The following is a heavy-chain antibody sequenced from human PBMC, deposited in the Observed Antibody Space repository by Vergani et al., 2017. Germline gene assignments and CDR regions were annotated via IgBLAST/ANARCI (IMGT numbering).Heavy chain of an antibody. CDR2: INTNTGNP. CDR1: GYTFTSYA. D-gene: IGHD3-22*01. J-gene: IGHJ6*02. Sequence: QVQLVQSGSELKKPGASVKVSCKASGYTFTSYAMNWVRQAPGQGLEWMGWINTNTGNPTYAQCFTGRFVFSLDTSVSTAYLQIISLKAEDTAVYYCARVVVNFYYYGMDVWGQGTTVTVSS. V-gene: IGHV7-4-1*02. CDR3: ARVVVNFYYYGMDV.